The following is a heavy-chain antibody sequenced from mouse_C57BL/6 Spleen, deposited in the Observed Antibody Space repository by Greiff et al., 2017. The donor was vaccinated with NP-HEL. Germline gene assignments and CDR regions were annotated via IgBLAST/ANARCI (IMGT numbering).Heavy chain of an antibody. D-gene: IGHD2-10*02. Sequence: QVHVKQSGAELVRPGASAKLSCKASGYTFTDYYINWVKQRPGQGLEWIARIYPGSGNTYYNEKFKGKATLTAEKSSSTAYMQLSSLTSEDSAVYFCARDLVGYFDYWGQGTTLTVSS. V-gene: IGHV1-76*01. J-gene: IGHJ2*01. CDR3: ARDLVGYFDY. CDR2: IYPGSGNT. CDR1: GYTFTDYY.